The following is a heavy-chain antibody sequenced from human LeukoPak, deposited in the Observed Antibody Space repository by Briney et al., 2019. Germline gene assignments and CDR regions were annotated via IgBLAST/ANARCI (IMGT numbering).Heavy chain of an antibody. V-gene: IGHV3-66*01. CDR2: IYSGGST. D-gene: IGHD2-15*01. CDR3: ARAGVGSGGSCYDY. CDR1: GFTVSSNY. J-gene: IGHJ4*02. Sequence: GGSLRLSCAASGFTVSSNYMSWVRQAPGKGLEWVSVIYSGGSTYYADSVKGRFTISRDNSKNTLHLQMNSLRAEDTAVYYCARAGVGSGGSCYDYWGQGTLVTVSS.